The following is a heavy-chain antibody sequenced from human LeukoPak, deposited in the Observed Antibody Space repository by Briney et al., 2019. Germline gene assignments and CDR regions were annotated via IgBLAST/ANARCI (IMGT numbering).Heavy chain of an antibody. CDR3: ARGEGYSSSWYEDY. CDR2: ISAYNGNT. J-gene: IGHJ4*02. Sequence: GASVKVSCKASGYTFTSYDINWVRQATGQGLEWMGWISAYNGNTNYAQKLQGRVTMTTDTSTSTAYMELRSLRSDDTAVYYCARGEGYSSSWYEDYWGQGTLVTVSS. V-gene: IGHV1-18*01. CDR1: GYTFTSYD. D-gene: IGHD6-13*01.